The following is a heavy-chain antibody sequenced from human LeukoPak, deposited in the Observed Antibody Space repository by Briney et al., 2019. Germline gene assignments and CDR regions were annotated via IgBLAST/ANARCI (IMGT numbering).Heavy chain of an antibody. CDR1: GFTFDDYA. Sequence: PGRSLRLSCAAFGFTFDDYAMHWVRQAPGKGLEWVSGISWNSGSIGYADSVKGRFTISRDNAKNSLYLQMNSLRAEDTALYYCAKHPFDYWGQGTLVTVSS. CDR2: ISWNSGSI. J-gene: IGHJ4*02. CDR3: AKHPFDY. V-gene: IGHV3-9*01.